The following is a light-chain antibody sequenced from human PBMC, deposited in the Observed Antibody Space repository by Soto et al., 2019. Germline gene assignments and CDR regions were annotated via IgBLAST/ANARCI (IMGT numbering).Light chain of an antibody. J-gene: IGKJ4*01. CDR1: QNIDNS. Sequence: VQMTQSPSSVSASVGDRVTITCRASQNIDNSLVWYQQKAGKAPQLLIYAASSLKSGVPPRFSGTRSGTEFTLTVNNLQSEDFALYYCQQAYTFPLTFGGGTKVEVK. CDR3: QQAYTFPLT. CDR2: AAS. V-gene: IGKV1D-12*01.